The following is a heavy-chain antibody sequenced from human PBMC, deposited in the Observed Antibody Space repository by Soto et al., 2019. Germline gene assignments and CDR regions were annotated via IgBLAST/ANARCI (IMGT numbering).Heavy chain of an antibody. CDR2: IYPGDSDT. CDR1: GYSFTSYW. V-gene: IGHV5-51*01. D-gene: IGHD2-2*02. CDR3: ARLSGCSSTSCYTPMDV. Sequence: GESLKISCKGSGYSFTSYWIGWVRQMPGKGLEWMGIIYPGDSDTRYSPSFQGQVTISADKSISTAYLQWSSLKASDTAMYYCARLSGCSSTSCYTPMDVWGQGPTVTVSS. J-gene: IGHJ6*02.